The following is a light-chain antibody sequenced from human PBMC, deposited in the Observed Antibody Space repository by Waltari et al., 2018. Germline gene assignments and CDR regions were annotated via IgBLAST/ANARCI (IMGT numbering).Light chain of an antibody. V-gene: IGLV2-23*01. CDR2: DGT. CDR1: SSDVGSYNL. Sequence: QSALTQPASASGSPGQSSTISCTGTSSDVGSYNLVSWYQHYPGTAPNPMIYDGTKRPSGVSKCFSGSKSGNTASLTIAVLQAEDEADYHCSSYAHSSRVVFGGGTKVTVL. CDR3: SSYAHSSRVV. J-gene: IGLJ2*01.